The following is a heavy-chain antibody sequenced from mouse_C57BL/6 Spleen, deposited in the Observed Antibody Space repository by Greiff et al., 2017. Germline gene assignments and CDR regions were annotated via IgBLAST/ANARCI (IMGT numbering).Heavy chain of an antibody. D-gene: IGHD1-1*01. V-gene: IGHV1-52*01. CDR1: GYTFTSYW. Sequence: QVQLQQSGAELVRPGSSVKLSCKASGYTFTSYWMHWVKQRPIQGLEWIGNIDPSDSETHYNQKFKDKATLTVDKSSSTAYMQLSSLTSEDSAVYYCARLSTVVAPMDYWGQGTSVTVSS. CDR3: ARLSTVVAPMDY. CDR2: IDPSDSET. J-gene: IGHJ4*01.